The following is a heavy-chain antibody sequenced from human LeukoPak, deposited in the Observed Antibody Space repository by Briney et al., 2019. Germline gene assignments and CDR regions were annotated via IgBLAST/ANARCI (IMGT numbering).Heavy chain of an antibody. CDR2: TSSDLNVK. Sequence: GGSLRLSCAASGFTFRNYVIHWVRQAPGKGLEWVAVTSSDLNVKLYADSVKGRFTISRDNSRSTMYLQMNSLRPEDTAIYYCAREGYYGSGSPPSLYFDYWGQGTLVTVSS. CDR1: GFTFRNYV. D-gene: IGHD3-10*01. CDR3: AREGYYGSGSPPSLYFDY. V-gene: IGHV3-30-3*01. J-gene: IGHJ4*02.